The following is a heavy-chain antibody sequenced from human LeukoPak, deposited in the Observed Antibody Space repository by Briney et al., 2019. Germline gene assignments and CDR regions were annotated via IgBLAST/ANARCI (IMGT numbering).Heavy chain of an antibody. V-gene: IGHV3-15*05. CDR2: IKSKTDGGTT. J-gene: IGHJ2*01. D-gene: IGHD6-19*01. CDR1: GFTFSNAW. CDR3: ARGQWLVSHWYFDL. Sequence: GGSLRLSCAASGFTFSNAWMSWVRQAPGKGLEWVGRIKSKTDGGTTDYAAPVKGRFTISRDNAKNTLYLQMNSLRAEDTAVYYCARGQWLVSHWYFDLWGRGTLVTVSS.